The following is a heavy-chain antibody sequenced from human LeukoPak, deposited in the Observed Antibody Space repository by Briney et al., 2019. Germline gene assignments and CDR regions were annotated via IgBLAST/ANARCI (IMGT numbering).Heavy chain of an antibody. V-gene: IGHV1-2*06. J-gene: IGHJ3*02. CDR1: GYTITGYY. CDR2: INPNSGGT. D-gene: IGHD2-2*01. CDR3: ARADCSSTSCLNAFDI. Sequence: ASVKVSCKASGYTITGYYMHWVRQAPGQGLEWMGRINPNSGGTSYAQKFQGRVTMTRDTSISTAYMELSRLRSDDTAVYYCARADCSSTSCLNAFDIWGQGTMVTVSS.